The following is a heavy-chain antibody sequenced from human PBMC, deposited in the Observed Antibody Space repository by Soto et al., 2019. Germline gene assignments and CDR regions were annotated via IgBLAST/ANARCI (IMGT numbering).Heavy chain of an antibody. V-gene: IGHV3-23*01. CDR3: AKDVCGSGTFCHFDY. CDR1: EFTFTSYA. J-gene: IGHJ4*02. Sequence: EVQLLESGGGLVQPGGSLILSCAASEFTFTSYAMSWVRQAPGKGLEWVSAVGSDGGSTYYADSVRGRFTVSRDNSQNTLYLQMNNLRAEDTAVYYCAKDVCGSGTFCHFDYWGQGTLVTVSS. D-gene: IGHD3-10*01. CDR2: VGSDGGST.